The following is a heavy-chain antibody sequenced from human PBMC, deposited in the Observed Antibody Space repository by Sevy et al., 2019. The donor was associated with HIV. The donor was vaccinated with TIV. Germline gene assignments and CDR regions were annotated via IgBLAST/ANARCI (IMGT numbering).Heavy chain of an antibody. CDR3: ARQGGLVDRAFDY. CDR1: GGSISSYY. D-gene: IGHD3-10*01. CDR2: IYYSGST. J-gene: IGHJ4*02. V-gene: IGHV4-59*08. Sequence: SETLSLTCTVSGGSISSYYWSWIRQPPGKGLEWIGYIYYSGSTNYNPSHKSRVTISVDTSNNQFSLKLNSVTAADTALYYCARQGGLVDRAFDYWGQGTLVTVSS.